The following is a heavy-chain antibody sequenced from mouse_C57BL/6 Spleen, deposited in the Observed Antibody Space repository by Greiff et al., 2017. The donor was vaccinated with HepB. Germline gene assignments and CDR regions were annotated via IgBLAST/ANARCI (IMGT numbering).Heavy chain of an antibody. J-gene: IGHJ2*01. Sequence: EVQLQESGGGLVKPGGSLKLSCAASGFTFSDYGMHWVRQAPEKGLEWVAYISSGSSTIYYADTVKGRFTISRDNAKNTLFLQMTSLRSEDTAMYYCARRPAYHYFDYWGQGTTLTVSS. D-gene: IGHD2-10*01. CDR2: ISSGSSTI. CDR3: ARRPAYHYFDY. V-gene: IGHV5-17*01. CDR1: GFTFSDYG.